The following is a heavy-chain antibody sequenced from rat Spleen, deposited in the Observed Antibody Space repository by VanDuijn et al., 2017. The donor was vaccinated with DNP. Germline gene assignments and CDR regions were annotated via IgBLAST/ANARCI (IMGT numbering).Heavy chain of an antibody. J-gene: IGHJ2*01. D-gene: IGHD1-7*01. CDR2: ITDGGYT. CDR1: GFTFSYYW. CDR3: TTHDWGS. Sequence: EVQLVESGGGLLQPGRSLKLSCVASGFTFSYYWMAWIRQVPGKGLEWIASITDGGYTYYPDSVKGRFTISRDNAENTLYLQMDSLRSEDTATYYCTTHDWGSWGQGVMVTVSS. V-gene: IGHV5-31*01.